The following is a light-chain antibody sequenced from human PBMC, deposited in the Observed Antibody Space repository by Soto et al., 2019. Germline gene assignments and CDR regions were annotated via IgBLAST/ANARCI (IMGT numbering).Light chain of an antibody. CDR3: QQYNNWPPIT. J-gene: IGKJ5*01. CDR1: RSLQTW. Sequence: IQMTQSPSTLSASVGDRVTITCRASRSLQTWLAWYQQKPGKVPKLLIYQASSLQNGVPARFIGSGSGTEFILTISSLQSEDFGVYYCQQYNNWPPITFGQGTRLEIK. CDR2: QAS. V-gene: IGKV1-5*03.